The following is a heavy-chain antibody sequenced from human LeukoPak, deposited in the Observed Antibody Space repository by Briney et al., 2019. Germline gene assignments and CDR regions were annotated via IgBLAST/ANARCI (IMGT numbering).Heavy chain of an antibody. Sequence: SETLSLTCTVSGGSISSYYWSWIRQPAGKGLEWIGRIYTSGSTNYNPSLKSRVTMSVDTSKNQFSLKLSSVTAADTAVYYCARDPSHRITIFGVAESDAFDIWGQGTMVTVSS. J-gene: IGHJ3*02. CDR2: IYTSGST. D-gene: IGHD3-3*01. CDR3: ARDPSHRITIFGVAESDAFDI. V-gene: IGHV4-4*07. CDR1: GGSISSYY.